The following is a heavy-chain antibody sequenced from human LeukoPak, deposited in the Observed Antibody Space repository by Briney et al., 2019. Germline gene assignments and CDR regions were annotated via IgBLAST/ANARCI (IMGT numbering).Heavy chain of an antibody. CDR2: IYYSGST. CDR1: GGSISSYY. CDR3: ALNYYGSGGTFDY. D-gene: IGHD3-10*01. J-gene: IGHJ4*02. Sequence: SETLSLTXTVSGGSISSYYWSWIRQPPGKGLEWIGYIYYSGSTNYNPSLKSRVTISVDTSKNQFSLKLSSVTAADTAVYYCALNYYGSGGTFDYWGQGTLVTVSS. V-gene: IGHV4-59*01.